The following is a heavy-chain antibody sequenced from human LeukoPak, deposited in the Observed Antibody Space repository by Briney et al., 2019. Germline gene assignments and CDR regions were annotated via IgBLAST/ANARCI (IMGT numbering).Heavy chain of an antibody. CDR2: ISSSGNYI. D-gene: IGHD5-18*01. CDR1: GHTFGNYR. J-gene: IGHJ6*02. Sequence: GGSLRLSCAASGHTFGNYRMNWVRQAPGKGLEWVSSISSSGNYIYYADSMRGRFTISRDNAKNSLYLQMNSLRAEDTAVYYCARDRPVDTAMAYYYYGMDVWGQGTTVTVSS. V-gene: IGHV3-21*01. CDR3: ARDRPVDTAMAYYYYGMDV.